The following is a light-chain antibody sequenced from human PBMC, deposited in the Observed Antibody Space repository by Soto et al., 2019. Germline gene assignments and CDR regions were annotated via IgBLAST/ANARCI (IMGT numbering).Light chain of an antibody. Sequence: VMTQSPATLSVSPGERATLSCRASQTVSSHLAWYQQKPGQAPRLLIYGASTRATDVPARFSGSGSGTDFTLTISSLQPEDVATYYCQKYNSAPYTFGQGTKLEIK. CDR2: GAS. CDR3: QKYNSAPYT. CDR1: QTVSSH. V-gene: IGKV3-15*01. J-gene: IGKJ2*01.